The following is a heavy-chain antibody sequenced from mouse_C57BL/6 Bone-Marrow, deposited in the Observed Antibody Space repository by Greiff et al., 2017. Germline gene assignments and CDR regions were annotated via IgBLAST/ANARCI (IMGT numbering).Heavy chain of an antibody. CDR2: INPGSGGT. CDR1: GYAFTNYL. V-gene: IGHV1-54*01. D-gene: IGHD1-1*01. J-gene: IGHJ2*01. Sequence: QVQLQQSGAELVRPGTSVKVSCKASGYAFTNYLIEWVKQRPGQGLEWIGVINPGSGGTNYNEKFKGKATLTADKSSSTAYMPLSSLTSEDSAVYFCARSFTTVGRYFDDWGKGTTLTVSS. CDR3: ARSFTTVGRYFDD.